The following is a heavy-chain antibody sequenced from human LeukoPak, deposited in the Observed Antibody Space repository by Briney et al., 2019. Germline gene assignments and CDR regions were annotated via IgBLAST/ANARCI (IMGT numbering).Heavy chain of an antibody. Sequence: PGGSLRLSCAASGFSFSSYWMHWVRPAPGKGLVWVSRINSDGSRTSYGDPVKGRFTISRDSGKNTLYMQMNSLRAEDTAVYYCAREDYGGNPFGYWGQGTLVTVSS. V-gene: IGHV3-74*01. CDR1: GFSFSSYW. CDR3: AREDYGGNPFGY. CDR2: INSDGSRT. J-gene: IGHJ4*02. D-gene: IGHD4-23*01.